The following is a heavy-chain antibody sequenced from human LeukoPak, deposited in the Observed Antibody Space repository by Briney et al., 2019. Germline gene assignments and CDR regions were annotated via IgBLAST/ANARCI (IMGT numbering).Heavy chain of an antibody. V-gene: IGHV4-4*07. CDR2: IYPSGST. D-gene: IGHD2-21*01. CDR1: GASISSYY. J-gene: IGHJ5*02. Sequence: SETLSLTCTLSGASISSYYWSWIRQPAGKGLEWIGRIYPSGSTNYNPSLKSRATMSLDTSTKQFSRKLSSVPAAEKAVYYSAIDIVASHDTWFDPWGQGTLVTVSS. CDR3: AIDIVASHDTWFDP.